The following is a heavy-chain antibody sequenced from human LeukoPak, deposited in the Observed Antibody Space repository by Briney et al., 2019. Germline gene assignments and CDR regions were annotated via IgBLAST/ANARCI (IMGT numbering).Heavy chain of an antibody. Sequence: GGSLRLSCAASGFTFSSYEMNWVRQAPGKGLEWVSYISSSGSTIYYADSVKGRFTISRDNAKNSLYLQMNSLRAEDTAVYYCAKGFGSYYSSGVYMAYWGQGTLVTVSS. V-gene: IGHV3-48*03. CDR1: GFTFSSYE. D-gene: IGHD1-26*01. CDR2: ISSSGSTI. CDR3: AKGFGSYYSSGVYMAY. J-gene: IGHJ4*02.